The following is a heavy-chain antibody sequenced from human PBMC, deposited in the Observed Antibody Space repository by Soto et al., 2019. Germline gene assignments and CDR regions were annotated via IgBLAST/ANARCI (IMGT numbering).Heavy chain of an antibody. J-gene: IGHJ4*02. CDR2: ISYDGSNK. V-gene: IGHV3-30*18. D-gene: IGHD6-6*01. Sequence: QVQLVESGGGVVQPGRSLRLSCAASGFTFSSYGMHWVRQAPGKGLEWVAVISYDGSNKYYADSVKGRFTISRDNSKNTLYLQMNSLRAEDTAVYYCVKGSDSSSSIDYWGQGTLVTVSS. CDR1: GFTFSSYG. CDR3: VKGSDSSSSIDY.